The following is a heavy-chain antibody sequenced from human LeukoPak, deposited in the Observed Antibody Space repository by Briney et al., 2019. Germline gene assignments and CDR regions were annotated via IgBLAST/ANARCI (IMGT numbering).Heavy chain of an antibody. D-gene: IGHD2-15*01. CDR3: ARDGYCSGGSCYSVEGNYYMDV. CDR2: IYYSGST. Sequence: SETLSLTCTVSGGSISSYYWSWIRQPPGKGLEWIGYIYYSGSTNYNPSLKSRVTISVDTSKNQFSLKLSSVTAADTAVYYCARDGYCSGGSCYSVEGNYYMDVWGKGTTVTVSS. V-gene: IGHV4-59*01. J-gene: IGHJ6*03. CDR1: GGSISSYY.